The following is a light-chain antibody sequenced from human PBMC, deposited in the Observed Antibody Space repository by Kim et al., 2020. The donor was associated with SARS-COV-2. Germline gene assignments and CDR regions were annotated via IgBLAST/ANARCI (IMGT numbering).Light chain of an antibody. Sequence: ALGKTVRITCQGDSLRSYYASWYKQKPGQAPVLVIYGKNNRPSGIPDRFSGSSSGNTASLTITGAQAEDEADYYCNFRDSSGNRWVFGGGTQLTVL. CDR3: NFRDSSGNRWV. V-gene: IGLV3-19*01. CDR1: SLRSYY. CDR2: GKN. J-gene: IGLJ3*02.